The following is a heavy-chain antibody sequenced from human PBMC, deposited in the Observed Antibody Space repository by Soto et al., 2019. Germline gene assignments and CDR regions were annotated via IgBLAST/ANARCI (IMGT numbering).Heavy chain of an antibody. J-gene: IGHJ5*02. CDR3: VKDGGYCSSATCYSPRNHYFDA. D-gene: IGHD2-2*01. CDR1: GFDLSVYW. CDR2: IKFDGSEK. Sequence: GGSLRLSCAASGFDLSVYWMSWVRQAPGKGPAWVANIKFDGSEKQYVDSVKGRFTISRDNARNSVFLQMNSLRAGDTAVYYCVKDGGYCSSATCYSPRNHYFDAWGQGTLVTVSS. V-gene: IGHV3-7*03.